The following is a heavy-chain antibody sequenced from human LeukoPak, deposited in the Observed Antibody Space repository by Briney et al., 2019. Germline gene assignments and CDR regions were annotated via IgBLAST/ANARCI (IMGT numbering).Heavy chain of an antibody. J-gene: IGHJ4*02. D-gene: IGHD5-24*01. CDR2: INHSGST. CDR3: ARGHPGIWDGYNEYYFDY. V-gene: IGHV4-34*01. Sequence: PSETLSLTCAVYGGSFSGYYWSWIRQPPGKGLEWIGEINHSGSTNYNPSLKSRVTISVDTSKNQFSLKLSSVTAADTAVYYCARGHPGIWDGYNEYYFDYWGQGTLVTVSS. CDR1: GGSFSGYY.